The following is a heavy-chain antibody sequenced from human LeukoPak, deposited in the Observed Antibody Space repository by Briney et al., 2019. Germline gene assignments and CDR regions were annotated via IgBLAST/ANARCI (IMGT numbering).Heavy chain of an antibody. CDR3: ASGRGLYSFYAFNI. CDR2: IYYSGST. Sequence: SETLSLTCTVSGGSISSYYWSWSRQPPGKGLEWIGFIYYSGSTNYNPSLESRVTISVDTSKNQFSLKLSSVTAADTAVYYCASGRGLYSFYAFNIWGQGTMVTVSS. V-gene: IGHV4-59*01. D-gene: IGHD5-18*01. J-gene: IGHJ3*02. CDR1: GGSISSYY.